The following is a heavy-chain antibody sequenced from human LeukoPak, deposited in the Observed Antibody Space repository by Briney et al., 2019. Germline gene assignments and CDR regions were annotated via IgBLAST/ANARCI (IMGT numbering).Heavy chain of an antibody. J-gene: IGHJ6*02. CDR2: ISTTSTYI. D-gene: IGHD1-7*01. CDR1: GFIFSSYS. CDR3: ARDTPTGTTEYYYYGMDV. Sequence: GGSLRLSCAASGFIFSSYSINWVRQAPGKGLEWVASISTTSTYINYVDSVKGRFTISRDNAKNSLYLQMNSLRAEDTAVYYCARDTPTGTTEYYYYGMDVWGQGTTVTVSS. V-gene: IGHV3-21*01.